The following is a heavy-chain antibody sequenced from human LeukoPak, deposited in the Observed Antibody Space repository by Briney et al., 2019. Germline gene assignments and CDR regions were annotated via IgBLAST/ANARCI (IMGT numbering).Heavy chain of an antibody. D-gene: IGHD1/OR15-1a*01. Sequence: GGSLRLSCAASGFTFSSYAMHWVRQAPGKGLEWVAVISYDGGNKYYADSVKGRFTISRDNSKNTLYLQMNSLRAEDTAVYYCAKAGRGIFWKNDFDHWGQGTLVTVSS. J-gene: IGHJ4*02. CDR1: GFTFSSYA. CDR2: ISYDGGNK. CDR3: AKAGRGIFWKNDFDH. V-gene: IGHV3-30*18.